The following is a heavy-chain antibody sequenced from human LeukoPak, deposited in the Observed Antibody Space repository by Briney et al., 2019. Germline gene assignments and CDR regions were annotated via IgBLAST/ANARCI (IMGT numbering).Heavy chain of an antibody. Sequence: GGSLRGSWAVSGLTFSSSWMDWVRQAPGKGLEWVASINPEGSEKYSADSVKGRFTISRDNAKNSLYLQMDSLRVEDTAFYYCARDLAYSRLDYWGQGMLVTVSS. CDR1: GLTFSSSW. CDR2: INPEGSEK. D-gene: IGHD5-18*01. J-gene: IGHJ4*02. CDR3: ARDLAYSRLDY. V-gene: IGHV3-7*01.